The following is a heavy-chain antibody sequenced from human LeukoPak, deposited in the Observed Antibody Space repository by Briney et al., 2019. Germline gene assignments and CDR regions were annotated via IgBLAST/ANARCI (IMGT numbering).Heavy chain of an antibody. CDR1: GGSLSSFY. V-gene: IGHV4-59*08. J-gene: IGHJ4*02. CDR3: ARHPRYSGSYYFDY. D-gene: IGHD1-26*01. CDR2: IYYSGST. Sequence: PSETLSLTCTVSGGSLSSFYWGWVRQPPGEGLGWIGYIYYSGSTNYNPSLKSRVTISVDTSKNQFSLKLSSVTAADTAVYYCARHPRYSGSYYFDYWGQGTLVTVSS.